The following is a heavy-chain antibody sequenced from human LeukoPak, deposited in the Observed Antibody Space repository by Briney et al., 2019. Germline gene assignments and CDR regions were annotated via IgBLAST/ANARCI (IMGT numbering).Heavy chain of an antibody. V-gene: IGHV3-7*01. CDR2: INQDGSAK. D-gene: IGHD1-26*01. Sequence: GGSLRLSCAASGFTFSSYWMSWVRQAPGKGLEWVANINQDGSAKYSVDSVKGRFTISRDNAKNSLYLQMNSLRAEDTAVYYCARRGAPYFYYYMDVWGKGTTVTVSS. CDR3: ARRGAPYFYYYMDV. J-gene: IGHJ6*03. CDR1: GFTFSSYW.